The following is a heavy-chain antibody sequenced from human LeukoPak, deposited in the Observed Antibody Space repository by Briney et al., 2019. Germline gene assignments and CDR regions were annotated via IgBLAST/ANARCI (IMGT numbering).Heavy chain of an antibody. D-gene: IGHD6-13*01. V-gene: IGHV1-46*02. CDR3: AGAPRNSSTMLDY. Sequence: RASVKASCKASGYTFNSYWIQWVRQAPGQGLEWMGLINPSDGSTAYAHTFQGRVTVTRDTSTSTVYMDLRSLRSEDSAVYYCAGAPRNSSTMLDYWGQGTLVTVSS. CDR1: GYTFNSYW. CDR2: INPSDGST. J-gene: IGHJ4*02.